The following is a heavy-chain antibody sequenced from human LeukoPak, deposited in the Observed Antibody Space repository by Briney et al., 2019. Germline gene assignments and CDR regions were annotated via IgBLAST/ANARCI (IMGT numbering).Heavy chain of an antibody. CDR1: GFTFSSYA. J-gene: IGHJ5*02. CDR3: AKDQGIAVAGRGLNWFDP. CDR2: ISGSGGST. Sequence: GGSLRLPCAASGFTFSSYAMSWVRQAPGKGLEWVSAISGSGGSTYYADSVKGRFTISRDNSKNTLYLQMNSLRAEDTAVYYCAKDQGIAVAGRGLNWFDPWGQGTLVTVSS. V-gene: IGHV3-23*01. D-gene: IGHD6-19*01.